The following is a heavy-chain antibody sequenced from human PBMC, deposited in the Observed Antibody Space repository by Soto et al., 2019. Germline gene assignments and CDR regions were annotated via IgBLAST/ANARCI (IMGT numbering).Heavy chain of an antibody. CDR1: GGSFSGYY. CDR2: INHSGST. CDR3: ARGRVGYCSSTSCYPWGYYYYYYGMDV. J-gene: IGHJ6*02. D-gene: IGHD2-2*01. V-gene: IGHV4-34*01. Sequence: PSETLSLTCAVYGGSFSGYYWSWIRQPPGKGLEWIGEINHSGSTNYNPSLKSRVTISVDTSKNQFSLKLSFVTAADTAVYYCARGRVGYCSSTSCYPWGYYYYYYGMDVWGQGTTVTVSS.